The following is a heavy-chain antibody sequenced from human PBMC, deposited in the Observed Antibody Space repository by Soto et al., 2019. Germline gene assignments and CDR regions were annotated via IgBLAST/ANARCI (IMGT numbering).Heavy chain of an antibody. CDR3: ARSAGWYAVHS. D-gene: IGHD6-19*01. V-gene: IGHV4-4*02. CDR2: VFHTGTP. Sequence: QVQLQESGPGLVKPSGTLSLTCAVSGDSVSSPYYWCWVRQPPGKGLEWMGEVFHTGTPSYNPSLSSRVTMSMDKSINHFSLDLSSVTAADTAVYYCARSAGWYAVHSWGPGTLVIVSS. J-gene: IGHJ4*02. CDR1: GDSVSSPYY.